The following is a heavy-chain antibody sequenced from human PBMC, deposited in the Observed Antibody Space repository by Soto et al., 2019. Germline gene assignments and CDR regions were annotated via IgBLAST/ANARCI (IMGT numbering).Heavy chain of an antibody. CDR1: GFIFSDYA. CDR3: AKGVEGYVVSSFDS. Sequence: GGSLRLSCAASGFIFSDYAMTWVRQTPGKGLEWVSAITSSGSSTYFADSLKGRITISRDNSKNTLPLQMDSLRVEDTAIYYCAKGVEGYVVSSFDSWGQGALVTVSS. CDR2: ITSSGSST. D-gene: IGHD5-12*01. J-gene: IGHJ4*02. V-gene: IGHV3-23*01.